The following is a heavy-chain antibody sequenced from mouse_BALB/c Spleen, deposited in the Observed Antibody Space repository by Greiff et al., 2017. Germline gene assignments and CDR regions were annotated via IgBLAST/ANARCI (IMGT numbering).Heavy chain of an antibody. CDR2: IDPENGNT. CDR1: GFNIKDYY. V-gene: IGHV14-1*02. J-gene: IGHJ2*01. CDR3: ARRRDTTVNY. Sequence: VQLQQSGAELVRPGALVKLSCKASGFNIKDYYMHWVKQRPEQGLEWIGWIDPENGNTIYDPKFQGKASITADISSNTAYLQLSSLTSEDTAVYYCARRRDTTVNYWGQGTTLTVSS. D-gene: IGHD1-1*01.